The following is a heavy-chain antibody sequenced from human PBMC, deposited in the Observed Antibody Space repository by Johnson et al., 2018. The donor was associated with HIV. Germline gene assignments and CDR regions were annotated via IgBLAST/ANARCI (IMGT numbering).Heavy chain of an antibody. V-gene: IGHV3-30*04. CDR3: ARGPLFYVGSGLWAFDI. CDR1: GFTFSSFA. J-gene: IGHJ3*02. CDR2: ISDVLSSR. D-gene: IGHD3-10*01. Sequence: QVQLVESGGGVVQPGRSLRLSCAASGFTFSSFAMHWVRQAPGKGLEWVAVISDVLSSRYYVDSVKGRFTISRDNSNNTLYLQMSSLSAEDTALYYCARGPLFYVGSGLWAFDIWGQGTMVTVSS.